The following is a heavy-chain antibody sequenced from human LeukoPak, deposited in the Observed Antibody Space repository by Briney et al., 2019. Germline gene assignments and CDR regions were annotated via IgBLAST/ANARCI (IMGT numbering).Heavy chain of an antibody. V-gene: IGHV3-33*01. Sequence: GGSLRLSCAASGFTFSSYGMHWVRQAPGKGLEWVAVIWYDGSNKYYADSVKGRFTISRDNSKNTLYLQMNSLRAEDTAVYYCARDEGGQLNYFDYWGQGTLVTVSS. CDR3: ARDEGGQLNYFDY. D-gene: IGHD2-2*01. CDR2: IWYDGSNK. J-gene: IGHJ4*02. CDR1: GFTFSSYG.